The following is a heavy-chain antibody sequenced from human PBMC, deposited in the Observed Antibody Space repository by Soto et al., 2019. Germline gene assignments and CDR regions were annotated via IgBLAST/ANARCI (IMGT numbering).Heavy chain of an antibody. CDR3: ARDGDIVVAALDV. J-gene: IGHJ6*02. CDR1: GYTFTSYG. CDR2: SSAYNGKT. V-gene: IGHV1-18*01. D-gene: IGHD2-15*01. Sequence: ASVKVSCKASGYTFTSYGISWVRQAPGQGLEWMGFSSAYNGKTNYAHKLQGRVNMTTDTSTSTAYMELRSLRSDDTAVYYCARDGDIVVAALDVWGQGTTVTVXS.